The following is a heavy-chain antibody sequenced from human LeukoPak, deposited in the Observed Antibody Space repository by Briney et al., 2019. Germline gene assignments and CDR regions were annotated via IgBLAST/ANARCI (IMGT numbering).Heavy chain of an antibody. CDR2: MYCSGSI. D-gene: IGHD1-26*01. Sequence: PSETLSLTCTVSGGSISSSNYYWGWIRQPPSKGLEWIGSMYCSGSIFYNPSLKSRVTISINTSKNQFSLKVSSVTAADTAVYYCARTRVPGSYSPKGPFDYWGQGTLVTVSS. J-gene: IGHJ4*02. V-gene: IGHV4-39*07. CDR3: ARTRVPGSYSPKGPFDY. CDR1: GGSISSSNYY.